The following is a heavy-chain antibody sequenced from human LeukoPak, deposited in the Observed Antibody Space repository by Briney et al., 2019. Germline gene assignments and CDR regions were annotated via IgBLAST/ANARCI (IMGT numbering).Heavy chain of an antibody. CDR3: ARRIAAASTRYFDY. CDR1: GYTFTGYY. D-gene: IGHD6-13*01. CDR2: INPNSGGT. V-gene: IGHV1-2*02. Sequence: GASVKVSCKASGYTFTGYYMHWVRQAPGQGLAWMGWINPNSGGTNYAQKFQGRVTMTRDTSISTAYMELSRLRSDDTAVYYCARRIAAASTRYFDYWGQGTLVTVSS. J-gene: IGHJ4*02.